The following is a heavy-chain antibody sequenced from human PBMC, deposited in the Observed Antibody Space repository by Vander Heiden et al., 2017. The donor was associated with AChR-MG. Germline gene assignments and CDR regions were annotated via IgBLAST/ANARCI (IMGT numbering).Heavy chain of an antibody. CDR2: INHSGST. J-gene: IGHJ2*01. Sequence: QVQLQQWGAGLLKPSETLSLTCAVYGGSFSGYYWSWIRQPPGKGLEWIGEINHSGSTNYNPSLKSRVTISVDTSKNQFSLKLSSVTAADTAVYYCARGSGPKQRAYWYFDLWGRGTLVTVSS. CDR1: GGSFSGYY. CDR3: ARGSGPKQRAYWYFDL. V-gene: IGHV4-34*01.